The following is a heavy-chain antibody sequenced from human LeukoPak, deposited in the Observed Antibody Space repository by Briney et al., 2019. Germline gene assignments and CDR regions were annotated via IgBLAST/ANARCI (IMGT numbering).Heavy chain of an antibody. V-gene: IGHV1-2*02. CDR2: LNPNTGGS. CDR3: ARNRNVAAAGNFWPY. CDR1: GYTFTSYD. D-gene: IGHD6-13*01. Sequence: ASVKVSCKASGYTFTSYDINWVRQAPGQGPEWMGWLNPNTGGSNYAQKFQGRVSMTGDTSISTAYMDLYRLTSDDSAIYYCARNRNVAAAGNFWPYWGQGTLVTVSS. J-gene: IGHJ4*02.